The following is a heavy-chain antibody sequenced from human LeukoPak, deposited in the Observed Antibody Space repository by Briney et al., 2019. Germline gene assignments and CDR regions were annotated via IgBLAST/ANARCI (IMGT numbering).Heavy chain of an antibody. V-gene: IGHV3-9*03. CDR3: AKDQGADLGAIDY. Sequence: GGSLRLSCAASGFTFDDYAMHWVRQAPGKGLEWVSGISWNSGSIGYADSVKGRFTISRDNAKNSLYLQMNSLRAEDMALYYCAKDQGADLGAIDYWGQGTLVTVSS. CDR2: ISWNSGSI. CDR1: GFTFDDYA. D-gene: IGHD1-26*01. J-gene: IGHJ4*02.